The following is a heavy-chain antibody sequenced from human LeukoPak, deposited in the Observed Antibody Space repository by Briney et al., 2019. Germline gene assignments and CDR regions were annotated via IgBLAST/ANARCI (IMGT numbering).Heavy chain of an antibody. CDR3: ARAAYCSGGGCPYDYGLDV. CDR2: IIPILGIP. D-gene: IGHD2-15*01. Sequence: SVKVSCKASGGTFSSYAISWVRQAPGQGLEWMGRIIPILGIPNYAQKFQGRVTITADKSTTTAYMELNSLRAEDTAVFYCARAAYCSGGGCPYDYGLDVWGQGTTVTVPS. J-gene: IGHJ6*02. CDR1: GGTFSSYA. V-gene: IGHV1-69*04.